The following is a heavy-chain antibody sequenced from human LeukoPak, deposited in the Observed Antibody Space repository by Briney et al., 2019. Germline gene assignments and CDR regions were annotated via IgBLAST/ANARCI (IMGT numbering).Heavy chain of an antibody. V-gene: IGHV4-34*01. CDR3: ARHGGTRITLVEVYYFDY. Sequence: SETLSLTCAVYGESFSGYFWNWIRQPPGKGLEWIGEINHSGSTSNHNPSLKSRVTMSVDTSKNQFSLKLDSVTAADTAVYYCARHGGTRITLVEVYYFDYWGQGTLVTVSS. CDR2: INHSGSTS. J-gene: IGHJ4*02. D-gene: IGHD4-11*01. CDR1: GESFSGYF.